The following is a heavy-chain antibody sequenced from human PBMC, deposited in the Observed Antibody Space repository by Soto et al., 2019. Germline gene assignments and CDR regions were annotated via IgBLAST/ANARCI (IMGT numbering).Heavy chain of an antibody. Sequence: QLQLQESGPGLVKPSETLSLTCTVSGGSISSSSYYWGWIRQPPGKGLEWIGSIYYSGSTYYNPSLKSRVTISVDTSKNQFSLKLSSVTAADTAVYYCASEWCHCTNGVCCLGWFDPWGQGTLVTVSS. CDR3: ASEWCHCTNGVCCLGWFDP. D-gene: IGHD2-8*01. CDR1: GGSISSSSYY. V-gene: IGHV4-39*01. CDR2: IYYSGST. J-gene: IGHJ5*02.